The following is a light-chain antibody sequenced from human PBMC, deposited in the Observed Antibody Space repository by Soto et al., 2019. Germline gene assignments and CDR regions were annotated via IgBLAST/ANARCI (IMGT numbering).Light chain of an antibody. V-gene: IGKV3-11*01. CDR3: QQRSNWPLT. J-gene: IGKJ4*01. CDR2: DAS. Sequence: EIVMTQSPATLSVSPGERATLSCRASQSVSSYLAWYQQKPGQAPRLLIYDASNRATGIPARFSGSGSGTDFTLTISSLGPEDFAVYYCQQRSNWPLTFGGGTKVDIK. CDR1: QSVSSY.